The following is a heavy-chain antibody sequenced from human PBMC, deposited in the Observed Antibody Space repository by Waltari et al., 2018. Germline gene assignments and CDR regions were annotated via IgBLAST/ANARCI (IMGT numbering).Heavy chain of an antibody. CDR1: GGSITSTRLH. CDR3: ATYIGASIGTAAFDV. Sequence: QLQLQESGPGLGKPSETLSLTCIVSGGSITSTRLHWAWIRQPPGQGLEWIGTLSYNGATYSSPSHKSRVTVSRDTSKNHLSLTLGSVTAADTAVYYCATYIGASIGTAAFDVWGQGTMVTVSS. CDR2: LSYNGAT. D-gene: IGHD5-12*01. V-gene: IGHV4-39*02. J-gene: IGHJ3*01.